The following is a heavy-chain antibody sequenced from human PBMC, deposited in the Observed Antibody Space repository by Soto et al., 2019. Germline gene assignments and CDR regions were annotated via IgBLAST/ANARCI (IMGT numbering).Heavy chain of an antibody. Sequence: SETLSLTCAVYGGSFSGYYWSWIRQPPGKGLEWIGEINHSGSANYNPSLKSRVTISVDTSKNQFSLKLSSVTAADTAVYYCARGRVTMVRGVIGIYNWFDPWGEGTLVT. CDR2: INHSGSA. CDR1: GGSFSGYY. J-gene: IGHJ5*02. V-gene: IGHV4-34*01. CDR3: ARGRVTMVRGVIGIYNWFDP. D-gene: IGHD3-10*01.